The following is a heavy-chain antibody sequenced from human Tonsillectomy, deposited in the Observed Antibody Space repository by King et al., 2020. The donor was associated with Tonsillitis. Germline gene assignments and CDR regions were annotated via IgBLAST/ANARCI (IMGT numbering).Heavy chain of an antibody. CDR3: ARDLGSTWGLDAFDI. CDR2: INPKSGDT. D-gene: IGHD6-13*01. CDR1: GYTFTGNY. V-gene: IGHV1-2*02. J-gene: IGHJ3*02. Sequence: VQLVQSGAEVKKPGASVKVSCKASGYTFTGNYLHWVRQAPGHGLEWLGWINPKSGDTTYAQIFQGRVTMTRDTSIRTAYMEVSRLRSDDTAVYYCARDLGSTWGLDAFDIWGQGTMVTVSS.